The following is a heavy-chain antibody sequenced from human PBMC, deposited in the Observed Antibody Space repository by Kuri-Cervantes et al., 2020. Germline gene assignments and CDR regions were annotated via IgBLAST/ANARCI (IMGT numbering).Heavy chain of an antibody. CDR3: ARAGDSSGYYYSHWVHYFDY. V-gene: IGHV4-34*01. J-gene: IGHJ4*02. CDR2: INHSGST. D-gene: IGHD3-22*01. CDR1: GGSFSGYY. Sequence: GSLRLSCAVYGGSFSGYYWSWIRQPPGKGLEWLGEINHSGSTTLKSRVTISVDTSKNQFSLKLSSVTAADTAVYYCARAGDSSGYYYSHWVHYFDYWGQGTLVTVSS.